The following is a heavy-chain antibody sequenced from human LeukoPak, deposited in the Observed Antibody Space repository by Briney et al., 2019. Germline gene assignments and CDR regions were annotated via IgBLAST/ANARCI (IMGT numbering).Heavy chain of an antibody. V-gene: IGHV4-34*01. CDR3: ARSCSSTSCYLPIDY. J-gene: IGHJ4*02. CDR2: INHSGST. CDR1: GGSLSGYY. Sequence: KTSETLSLTCAVYGGSLSGYYWSWIRQPPGKGLEWIGEINHSGSTNYNPSLKSRVTISVDTSKNQFSLKLSSVTAADTAVYYCARSCSSTSCYLPIDYWGQGTLVTVSS. D-gene: IGHD2-2*01.